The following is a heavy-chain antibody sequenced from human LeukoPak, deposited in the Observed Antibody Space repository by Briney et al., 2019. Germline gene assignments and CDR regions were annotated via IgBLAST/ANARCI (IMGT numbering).Heavy chain of an antibody. J-gene: IGHJ4*02. Sequence: SETLSLTCAVYGGSFSGYYWSWIRQPPGKGLEWIGEIYHSGSTNYNPSLKSRVTISVDTSKNQFSLKLSSVTAADTAVYYCARGPPMYSYGSSAYHYDYFDYWGQGTLVTVSS. CDR2: IYHSGST. CDR3: ARGPPMYSYGSSAYHYDYFDY. V-gene: IGHV4-34*01. CDR1: GGSFSGYY. D-gene: IGHD3-22*01.